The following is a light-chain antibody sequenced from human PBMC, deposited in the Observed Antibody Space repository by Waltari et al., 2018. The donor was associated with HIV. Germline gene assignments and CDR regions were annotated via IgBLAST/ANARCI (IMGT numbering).Light chain of an antibody. CDR1: SSNIGAGYD. Sequence: QSVLTQPPSVSVAPGQRVTISCTGSSSNIGAGYDVHWYQQIPGTAPKLLISSNRPRPSGVPDRFSGSKSGTSASLAITGLQAEEEADYYCQSYDSSLSVWVFGGGTKLTVL. J-gene: IGLJ3*02. CDR2: SNR. V-gene: IGLV1-40*01. CDR3: QSYDSSLSVWV.